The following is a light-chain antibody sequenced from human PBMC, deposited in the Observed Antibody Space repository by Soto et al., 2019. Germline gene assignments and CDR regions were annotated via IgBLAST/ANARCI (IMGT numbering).Light chain of an antibody. CDR1: SGHSSYA. Sequence: QLVLTQSPSASASLGASVKLTCTLSSGHSSYAIAWQQQQPEKGPRYLMKLSSDGSHSKGDGIPDRFSGSSSGAERYLTISGLQSEDEADYSWQTWDTGARVVFGGGSKLTV. V-gene: IGLV4-69*01. J-gene: IGLJ2*01. CDR3: QTWDTGARVV. CDR2: LSSDGSH.